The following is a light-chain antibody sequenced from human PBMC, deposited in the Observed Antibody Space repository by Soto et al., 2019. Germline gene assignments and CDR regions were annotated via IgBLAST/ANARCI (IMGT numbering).Light chain of an antibody. CDR3: QQYNKWPQT. CDR1: QSVSSN. J-gene: IGKJ1*01. CDR2: GAS. V-gene: IGKV3-15*01. Sequence: EIVMTQSPATLSVSPGERATLACRASQSVSSNLAWYQQKPGQAPRLLIYGASTRATGIPARFSGSGSGTEFTLTISSLQSEDIAVYYCQQYNKWPQTFGQGTKVEIK.